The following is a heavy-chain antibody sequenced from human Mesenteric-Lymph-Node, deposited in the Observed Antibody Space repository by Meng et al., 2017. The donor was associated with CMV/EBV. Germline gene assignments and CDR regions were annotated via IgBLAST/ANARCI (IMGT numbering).Heavy chain of an antibody. Sequence: GYYWSWIRKRDGKGQEWIGENNHRGSNNYNPSLKSRDNISVDTTKNQFSLKLSSVTAADTAVYYCARGLRGVIVVVPAAPRGSFDYWGQGTLVTVSS. D-gene: IGHD2-2*01. J-gene: IGHJ4*02. CDR3: ARGLRGVIVVVPAAPRGSFDY. V-gene: IGHV4-34*01. CDR2: NNHRGSN. CDR1: GYY.